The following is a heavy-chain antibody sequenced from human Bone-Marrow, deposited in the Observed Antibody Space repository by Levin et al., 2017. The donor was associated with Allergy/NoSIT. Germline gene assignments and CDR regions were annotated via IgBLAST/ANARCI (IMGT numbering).Heavy chain of an antibody. CDR1: GGSISGYY. J-gene: IGHJ5*02. D-gene: IGHD3-10*01. CDR2: VYDRGTT. CDR3: AGDMSGVYGNWFDP. Sequence: SQTLSLTCAVSGGSISGYYWTWIRQSPGKGLEWIGHVYDRGTTNYNPSFKSRVTISVDTSKRQVSLKLSSVTAADTAMYYCAGDMSGVYGNWFDPWGQGALVTVSS. V-gene: IGHV4-59*01.